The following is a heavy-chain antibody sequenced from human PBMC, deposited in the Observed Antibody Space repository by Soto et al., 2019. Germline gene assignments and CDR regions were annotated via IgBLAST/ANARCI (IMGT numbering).Heavy chain of an antibody. CDR3: ARDYYDSSDYTTNWFDP. V-gene: IGHV4-30-2*01. Sequence: PSETLSLTCAVSGGSISSGGYSWSWIQQPPGKGLEWIGYIYHSGSTYYNPSLKSRVTISVDRSKNQFSLKLTSVTAADTAVYYCARDYYDSSDYTTNWFDPWGQGTLVTVSS. D-gene: IGHD3-22*01. CDR2: IYHSGST. J-gene: IGHJ5*02. CDR1: GGSISSGGYS.